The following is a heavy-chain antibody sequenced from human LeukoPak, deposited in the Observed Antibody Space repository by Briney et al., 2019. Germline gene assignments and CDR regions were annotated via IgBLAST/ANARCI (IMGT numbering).Heavy chain of an antibody. CDR3: ARDLRRSYDSSGYYEDY. CDR1: GFTFSSYS. D-gene: IGHD3-22*01. CDR2: ISSSSSYI. J-gene: IGHJ4*02. V-gene: IGHV3-21*01. Sequence: GGSLRLSCGASGFTFSSYSMNWVRQAPGKGLEWVSSISSSSSYIYYADSVKGRFTISRDNAKNSLYLQMNSLRAEDTAVYYCARDLRRSYDSSGYYEDYWGQGTLVTVSS.